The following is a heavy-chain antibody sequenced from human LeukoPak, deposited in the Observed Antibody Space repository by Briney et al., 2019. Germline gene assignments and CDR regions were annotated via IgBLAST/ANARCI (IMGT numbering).Heavy chain of an antibody. CDR3: ARGPGYSGYDSNYYYYYGMDV. CDR2: IYYSGST. J-gene: IGHJ6*02. V-gene: IGHV4-59*01. Sequence: SETLSLTCTVSGGSINSYYWSWIRQPPGKGLEWIGYIYYSGSTNYNPSLKSRVTISVDTSKNQFSLKLSSVTAADTAVYYCARGPGYSGYDSNYYYYYGMDVWGQGTTVTVSS. CDR1: GGSINSYY. D-gene: IGHD5-12*01.